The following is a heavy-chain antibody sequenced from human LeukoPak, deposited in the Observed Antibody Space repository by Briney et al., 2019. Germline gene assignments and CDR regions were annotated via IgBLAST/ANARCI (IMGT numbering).Heavy chain of an antibody. CDR2: ISYSGST. CDR3: ARDSTIAVAGNNWFDP. D-gene: IGHD6-19*01. J-gene: IGHJ5*02. CDR1: GGSISSYY. V-gene: IGHV4-59*12. Sequence: SETLSLTCTVSGGSISSYYWSWIRQPPGKGLEWIGFISYSGSTSYNPSLKSRVTISVDTSKNHFSLKLSSVTAADTAVYYCARDSTIAVAGNNWFDPWGQGTLVTVSS.